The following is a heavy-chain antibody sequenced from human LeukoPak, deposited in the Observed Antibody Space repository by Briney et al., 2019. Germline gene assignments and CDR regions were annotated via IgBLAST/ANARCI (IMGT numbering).Heavy chain of an antibody. CDR1: GFTFSDYN. CDR3: ASRGNGSGSDYYMDV. V-gene: IGHV3-21*01. CDR2: ISSSSSYI. J-gene: IGHJ6*03. Sequence: GGSLRLSCAASGFTFSDYNMRWIRQAPGKGLEWVSSISSSSSYIYYADSVKGRFTISRDNAKNSLYLQMNSLRAEDTAVYYCASRGNGSGSDYYMDVWGKGTTVTVSS. D-gene: IGHD3-10*01.